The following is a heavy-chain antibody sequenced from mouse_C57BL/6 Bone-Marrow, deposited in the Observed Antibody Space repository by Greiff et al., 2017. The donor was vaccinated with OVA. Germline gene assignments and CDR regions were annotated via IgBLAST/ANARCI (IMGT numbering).Heavy chain of an antibody. J-gene: IGHJ1*03. CDR1: GYTFTSYG. D-gene: IGHD1-1*01. CDR2: IYPSTGGT. Sequence: VKLQESGAELARPGASVKLSCKASGYTFTSYGISWVKQRTGQGLEWIGEIYPSTGGTTYNQKFKAKATLTVDKSSSTAYMQLKSLTSEDSAVYYCARDYGSSYVGYFDVWGTGTTVTVSS. V-gene: IGHV1-81*01. CDR3: ARDYGSSYVGYFDV.